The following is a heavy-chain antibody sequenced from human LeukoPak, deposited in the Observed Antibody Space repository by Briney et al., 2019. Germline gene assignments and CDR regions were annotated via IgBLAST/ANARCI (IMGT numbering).Heavy chain of an antibody. CDR3: ARVDSSSWYVDY. J-gene: IGHJ4*02. V-gene: IGHV4-61*01. CDR1: GGSVSSGSYY. D-gene: IGHD6-13*01. CDR2: IYYSGST. Sequence: SETLSLTCTVSGGSVSSGSYYWSWIRQPPGKGLEWIGYIYYSGSTNYNPSLKSRVTISVDTSKNQFSLKLSSVTAADTDVYYCARVDSSSWYVDYWGQGTLVTVSS.